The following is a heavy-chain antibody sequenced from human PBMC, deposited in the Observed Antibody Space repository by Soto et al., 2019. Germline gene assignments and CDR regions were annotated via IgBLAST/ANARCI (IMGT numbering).Heavy chain of an antibody. CDR1: GGSISSGGYY. CDR2: IYYSGST. J-gene: IGHJ6*02. V-gene: IGHV4-31*03. CDR3: ARDSGDSSSWSRYYYYYYGMDV. D-gene: IGHD6-13*01. Sequence: QVQLQESGPGLVKPSQTLSLTCTVSGGSISSGGYYWSWIRQHPGKGLEWIGYIYYSGSTYYNPSLQSRVTISVDTSKNQFSLKLSSVTAADTAVYYCARDSGDSSSWSRYYYYYYGMDVWGQGTTVTVSS.